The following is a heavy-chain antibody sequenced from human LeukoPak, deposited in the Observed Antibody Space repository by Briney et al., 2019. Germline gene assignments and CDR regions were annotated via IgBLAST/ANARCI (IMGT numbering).Heavy chain of an antibody. Sequence: SETLSLTCTVSGGFISSGSYYWSWIRQPAGKGLEWIGRIYTSGGTNYNPSLKSRVTISVDTSKNQFSLKLSSVTAADTAVYYCARAFVRLYYYDSSGAHDAFDIWGQGTMVTVSS. CDR1: GGFISSGSYY. V-gene: IGHV4-61*02. J-gene: IGHJ3*02. D-gene: IGHD3-22*01. CDR3: ARAFVRLYYYDSSGAHDAFDI. CDR2: IYTSGGT.